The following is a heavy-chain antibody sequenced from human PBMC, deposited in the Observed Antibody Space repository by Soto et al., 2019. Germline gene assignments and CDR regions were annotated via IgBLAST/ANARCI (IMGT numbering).Heavy chain of an antibody. Sequence: GGSLRLSCAASGFIFSNYGMHWVRQAPGKGLEWVSAMWDGGGNKHYADSVKGRFTISRDNSKNTLYLQMNSLRADDTAVYYCAIDIVIVTGSDSWGQGPWATV. J-gene: IGHJ4*02. D-gene: IGHD3-22*01. CDR1: GFIFSNYG. V-gene: IGHV3-33*01. CDR3: AIDIVIVTGSDS. CDR2: MWDGGGNK.